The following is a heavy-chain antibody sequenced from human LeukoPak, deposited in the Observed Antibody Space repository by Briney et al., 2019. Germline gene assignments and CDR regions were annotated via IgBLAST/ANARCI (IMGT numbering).Heavy chain of an antibody. Sequence: GPSVKVSCKASGGTFSSYAISWVRQAPGQGLEWMGGIIPIFGTANYAQKFQGRVTITADESTSTAYMELSSLRSEDTAAYYCARDQITGTNYNYYYYYGMDVWGQGTTVTVSS. V-gene: IGHV1-69*13. J-gene: IGHJ6*02. CDR2: IIPIFGTA. CDR1: GGTFSSYA. CDR3: ARDQITGTNYNYYYYYGMDV. D-gene: IGHD1-7*01.